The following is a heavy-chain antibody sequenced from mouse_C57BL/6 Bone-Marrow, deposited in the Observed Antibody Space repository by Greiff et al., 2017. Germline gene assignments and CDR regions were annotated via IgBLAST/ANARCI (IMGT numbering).Heavy chain of an antibody. V-gene: IGHV1-55*01. CDR1: GYTFTSYW. CDR2: IYPGSGST. D-gene: IGHD2-1*01. Sequence: VQLQQPGAELVKPGASVKMSCKASGYTFTSYWITWVKQRPGQGLEWIGDIYPGSGSTNYNEKFKSKATLTVDTSSSPAYMQLSSLTSEDSAVYYCARDGFYGNWYFDVWGTGTTVTVSS. CDR3: ARDGFYGNWYFDV. J-gene: IGHJ1*03.